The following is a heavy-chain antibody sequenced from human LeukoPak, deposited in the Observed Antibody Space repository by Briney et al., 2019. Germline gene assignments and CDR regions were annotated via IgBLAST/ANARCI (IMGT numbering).Heavy chain of an antibody. J-gene: IGHJ4*02. D-gene: IGHD3-22*01. CDR2: IIPIFGTA. CDR1: GGTFSSYA. V-gene: IGHV1-69*06. Sequence: ASVKVSCKASGGTFSSYAISWVRQAPGQGLEGMGGIIPIFGTANYAQKFQGRVTITADKSTSTAYMGLSSLRSEDTAVYYCAGGYYYDSSGRIPIDYWGQGTLVTVSS. CDR3: AGGYYYDSSGRIPIDY.